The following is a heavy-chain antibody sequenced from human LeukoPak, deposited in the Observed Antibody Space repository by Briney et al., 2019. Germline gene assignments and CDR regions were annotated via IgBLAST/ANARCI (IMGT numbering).Heavy chain of an antibody. D-gene: IGHD1-26*01. CDR2: ISYDGGNK. V-gene: IGHV3-30*04. Sequence: PGGSLRLSCAASGFTFSSYAMHWVRQAPGKGLEWVAVISYDGGNKYYADSVKGRFTISRDNSKNTLYLQMNSLRAEDTAVYYCARVGSYYGNNYWGQGTLVTVSS. CDR1: GFTFSSYA. CDR3: ARVGSYYGNNY. J-gene: IGHJ4*02.